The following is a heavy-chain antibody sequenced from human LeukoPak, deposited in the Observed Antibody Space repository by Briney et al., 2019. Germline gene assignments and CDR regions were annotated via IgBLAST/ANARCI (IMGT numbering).Heavy chain of an antibody. D-gene: IGHD6-13*01. CDR2: IYYSGST. Sequence: PSETLSLTCTVSGGSISSGDYHWSWVRQSPGKGLEWIGYIYYSGSTYYNPSLKSRVTISVDTSKNQFSLKLSSVTAADTAVYYCARVVDSSSWFPDYWGQGTLVTVSS. CDR3: ARVVDSSSWFPDY. V-gene: IGHV4-30-4*01. J-gene: IGHJ4*02. CDR1: GGSISSGDYH.